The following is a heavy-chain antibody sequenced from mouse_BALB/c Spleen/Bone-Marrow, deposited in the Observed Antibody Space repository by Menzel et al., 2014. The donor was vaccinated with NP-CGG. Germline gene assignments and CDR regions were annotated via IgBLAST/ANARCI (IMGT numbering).Heavy chain of an antibody. D-gene: IGHD2-4*01. J-gene: IGHJ4*01. CDR3: ARHYYEYDGVTDY. Sequence: VQLKDSGPELVKPGASVKMSCKASGYTFTSYVMHWVKQKPGQGLGWIGYIIPYNDDTNYNEKFKGKATLTLDKSSSTAYMELSSLSSEDSAVYYCARHYYEYDGVTDYWGQGTSVTVPS. CDR1: GYTFTSYV. CDR2: IIPYNDDT. V-gene: IGHV1-14*01.